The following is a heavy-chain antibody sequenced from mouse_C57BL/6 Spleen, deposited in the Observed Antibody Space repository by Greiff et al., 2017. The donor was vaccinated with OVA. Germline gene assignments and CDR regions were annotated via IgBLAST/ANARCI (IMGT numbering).Heavy chain of an antibody. Sequence: EVKVVESEGGLVQPGSSMKLSCTASGFTFSDYYMAWVRQVPEKGLEWVANINYDGSSTYYLDSLKSRFIISRDNAKNILYLQMSSLKSEDTATYYCAKKSRQGDYFDYWGQGTTLTVSS. D-gene: IGHD1-3*01. CDR2: INYDGSST. CDR1: GFTFSDYY. J-gene: IGHJ2*01. V-gene: IGHV5-16*01. CDR3: AKKSRQGDYFDY.